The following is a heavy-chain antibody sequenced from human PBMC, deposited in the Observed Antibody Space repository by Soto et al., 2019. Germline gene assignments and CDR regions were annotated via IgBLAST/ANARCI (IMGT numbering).Heavy chain of an antibody. CDR1: GFPFTTYA. V-gene: IGHV3-23*01. Sequence: GSLRLSCEASGFPFTTYAMSWVRQAPGKGLEWVSGISGSGDRTHYIDSVKGRFTISRDNYKNTLYLQMSSLRAEDTAIYYCAKASTYEYVWGSYRYYFNYWGQGTLVTVSS. D-gene: IGHD3-16*02. CDR3: AKASTYEYVWGSYRYYFNY. CDR2: ISGSGDRT. J-gene: IGHJ4*02.